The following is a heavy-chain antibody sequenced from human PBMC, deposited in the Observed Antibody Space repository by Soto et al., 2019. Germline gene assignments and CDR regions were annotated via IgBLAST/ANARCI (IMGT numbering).Heavy chain of an antibody. D-gene: IGHD3-3*01. J-gene: IGHJ5*02. V-gene: IGHV1-18*01. CDR1: GYNFNIYG. Sequence: ASVQVSCKASGYNFNIYGINWVRQAPGQGLELMGWISAYDGKTTYAEKFQGRVTMTTDASTSTAYMELRSLRSDDTAVYYCARDPHEYWKSYWFDPWGQGTLVTVAS. CDR2: ISAYDGKT. CDR3: ARDPHEYWKSYWFDP.